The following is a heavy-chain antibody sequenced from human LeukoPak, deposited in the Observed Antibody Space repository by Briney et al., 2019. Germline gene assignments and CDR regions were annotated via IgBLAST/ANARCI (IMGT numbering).Heavy chain of an antibody. D-gene: IGHD3-9*01. CDR1: GFTFSSFG. J-gene: IGHJ6*03. CDR2: ISGSGVST. Sequence: GGSLRLSCAASGFTFSSFGMSWVRQAPGKGLEWVSAISGSGVSTYYADSVKGQFTISRDNSKNSLYLQMNSLRAEDTAVYYCAKCILTGYYKGYMDVWGKGTTVTISS. V-gene: IGHV3-23*01. CDR3: AKCILTGYYKGYMDV.